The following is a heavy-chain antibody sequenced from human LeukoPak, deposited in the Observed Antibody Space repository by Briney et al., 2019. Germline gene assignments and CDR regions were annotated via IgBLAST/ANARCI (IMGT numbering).Heavy chain of an antibody. D-gene: IGHD1-26*01. CDR2: MNKETNLYAT. Sequence: GGSLRLSCVASGFTFSDSAIHWVRQSSGKGLEWIGHMNKETNLYATALAASVKGRFTVSRDNSKNTAYLHMNSLKTEDTALYYCTRDSGTYNWFDPWGQGTLVTVSS. V-gene: IGHV3-73*01. CDR1: GFTFSDSA. CDR3: TRDSGTYNWFDP. J-gene: IGHJ5*02.